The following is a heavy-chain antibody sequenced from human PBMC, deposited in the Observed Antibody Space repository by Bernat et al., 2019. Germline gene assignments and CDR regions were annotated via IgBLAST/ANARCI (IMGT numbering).Heavy chain of an antibody. CDR3: TRHGTSTYYYYYGMDV. Sequence: EVQLVESGGGLVQPGGSLKLSCAASGFTFSGSAMHWVRQASGKGLEWVGRIRSKANSYATAYAASVKGRFTISRDDSKTTAYLQMNSLKTEDTAVYYCTRHGTSTYYYYYGMDVWGQGTTATVSS. V-gene: IGHV3-73*01. CDR1: GFTFSGSA. CDR2: IRSKANSYAT. J-gene: IGHJ6*02. D-gene: IGHD1-26*01.